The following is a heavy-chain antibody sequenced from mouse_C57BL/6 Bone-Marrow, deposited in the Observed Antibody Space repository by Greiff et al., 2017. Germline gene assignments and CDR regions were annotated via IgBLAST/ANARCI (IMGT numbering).Heavy chain of an antibody. Sequence: QVQLQQPGAELVRPGTSVKLSCKASGYTFTSYWMHWVKQRPGQGLEWIGVIDPSDSYTNYNQKFKGKATLTVDTSSSTAYMQLSSLPSEDSAVYDCAREDCGSENWYFDVWGTGTTVTVAS. CDR2: IDPSDSYT. CDR3: AREDCGSENWYFDV. CDR1: GYTFTSYW. V-gene: IGHV1-59*01. J-gene: IGHJ1*03.